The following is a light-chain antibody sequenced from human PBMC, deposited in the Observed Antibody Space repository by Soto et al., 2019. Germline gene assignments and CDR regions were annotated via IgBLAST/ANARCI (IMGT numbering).Light chain of an antibody. V-gene: IGKV1-39*01. CDR2: SAS. Sequence: DIQMTQSPSSLSTSVGDRVTITFRASQRINIYLNWYRQKPGKAPELLIYSASNLQSGVPSRFSGSGSGTDFTLTISSLQPEDFATYYCQQSFSTPTFGHGTRLEI. J-gene: IGKJ5*01. CDR1: QRINIY. CDR3: QQSFSTPT.